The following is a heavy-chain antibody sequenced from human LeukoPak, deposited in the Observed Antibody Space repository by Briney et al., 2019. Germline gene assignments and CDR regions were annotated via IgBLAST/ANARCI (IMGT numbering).Heavy chain of an antibody. CDR1: GFTFSTYD. Sequence: GGSLRLSCAASGFTFSTYDMHWVRQVIGKGLEWVSAIGAGEDTYYLGSVKGRFTISRENAKNVLYLQMSSLRVEDTAVYYCVREIRETVITRHYYYGIDVWGQGTTVTVSS. D-gene: IGHD1-7*01. CDR3: VREIRETVITRHYYYGIDV. J-gene: IGHJ6*02. CDR2: IGAGEDT. V-gene: IGHV3-13*04.